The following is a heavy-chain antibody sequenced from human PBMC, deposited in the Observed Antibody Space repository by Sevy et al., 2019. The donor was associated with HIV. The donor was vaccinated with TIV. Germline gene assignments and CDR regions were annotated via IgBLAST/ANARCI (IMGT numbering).Heavy chain of an antibody. J-gene: IGHJ4*02. CDR2: IYYTGSS. V-gene: IGHV4-59*01. D-gene: IGHD6-13*01. CDR1: GISISNYY. Sequence: SETLCLTCTVSGISISNYYWTWIRHPPGKGLEWIGYIYYTGSSDSNPSLKSRVTTSVDTSKNQFSLKLSSVTAVDTAIYYCARGGPNQQQLDYFDSWGQGILVTVSS. CDR3: ARGGPNQQQLDYFDS.